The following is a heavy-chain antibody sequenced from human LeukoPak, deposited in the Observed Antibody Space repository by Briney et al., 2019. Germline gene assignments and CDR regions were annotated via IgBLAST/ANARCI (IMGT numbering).Heavy chain of an antibody. D-gene: IGHD3-10*01. CDR2: IIPILGIA. J-gene: IGHJ4*02. Sequence: GSSVKVSCKASGGTFSSYAISWVRPAPGQGLEWLGRIIPILGIANYAQKFQGRVTITADKSTSTAYMELSSLRSEYTAVYYCARGGLWFGELYDYWGQGTLVTVSS. CDR3: ARGGLWFGELYDY. V-gene: IGHV1-69*04. CDR1: GGTFSSYA.